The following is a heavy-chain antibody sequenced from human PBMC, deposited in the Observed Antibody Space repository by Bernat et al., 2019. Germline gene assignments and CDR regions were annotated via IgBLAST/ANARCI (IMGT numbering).Heavy chain of an antibody. V-gene: IGHV3-23*01. J-gene: IGHJ4*02. CDR2: ISGSGGST. CDR3: AKCPIRPTEFDY. Sequence: EVQLLESGGGLVQPGGSLRLSCAASGFTFSSYAMSWVRQAPGKGLEWVSAISGSGGSTYYADSVQSRFTISRDNSKNTLYLQMNSLRAEDTAVYYCAKCPIRPTEFDYWGQGTLVTVSS. CDR1: GFTFSSYA.